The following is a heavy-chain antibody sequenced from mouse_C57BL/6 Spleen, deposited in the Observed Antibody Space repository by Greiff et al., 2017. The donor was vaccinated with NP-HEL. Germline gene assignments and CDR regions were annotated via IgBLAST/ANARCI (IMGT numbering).Heavy chain of an antibody. D-gene: IGHD4-1*01. Sequence: DVMLVESGGGLVQPGGSLKLSCAASGFTFSDYYMYWVRQTPEKRLEWVAYISNGGGSTYYPDTVKGRFTISRDNAKNTLYLQMSRLKSEDTAMYYCARPSGYAMDYWGQGTSVTVSS. J-gene: IGHJ4*01. CDR1: GFTFSDYY. CDR2: ISNGGGST. CDR3: ARPSGYAMDY. V-gene: IGHV5-12*01.